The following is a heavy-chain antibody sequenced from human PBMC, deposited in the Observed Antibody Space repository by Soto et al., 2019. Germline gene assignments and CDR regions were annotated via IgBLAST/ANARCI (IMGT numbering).Heavy chain of an antibody. D-gene: IGHD3-10*01. J-gene: IGHJ6*02. V-gene: IGHV3-53*01. Sequence: EVQPVESGGGVIQPGGSLRLSCAASDFSVSSNYMSWVRQAPGKGLEWVAVIFRGGSTYYADSVQGRFTISRDSSENTLFLQMNSLRVEDTAVYYCATDHTHYYYYNGMDVWGPGTTVTV. CDR2: IFRGGST. CDR1: DFSVSSNY. CDR3: ATDHTHYYYYNGMDV.